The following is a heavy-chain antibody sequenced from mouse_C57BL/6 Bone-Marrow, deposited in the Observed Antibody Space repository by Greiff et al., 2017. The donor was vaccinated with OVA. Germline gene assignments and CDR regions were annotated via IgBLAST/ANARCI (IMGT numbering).Heavy chain of an antibody. J-gene: IGHJ3*01. D-gene: IGHD3-2*02. Sequence: QVQLQQPGAELVKPGASVKLSCKASGYTFTSYWMPWVKQRPGRGLEWIGRIVPNSGGTKYNEKLKSKATLTVDKPSSTAYMQLSSLTAEDSAVYYWARQLRLRLAWFAYWGQGTLVTVSA. CDR1: GYTFTSYW. CDR3: ARQLRLRLAWFAY. V-gene: IGHV1-72*01. CDR2: IVPNSGGT.